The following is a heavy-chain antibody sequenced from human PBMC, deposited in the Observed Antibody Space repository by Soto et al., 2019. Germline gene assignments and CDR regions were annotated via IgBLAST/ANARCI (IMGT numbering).Heavy chain of an antibody. CDR3: ARHGYRSYFSYYYYGMDV. Sequence: PGESLKISCKGPGYSFTSYWIGWVRQMPGKGLEWMGIIYPGDSDTRYSPSFQGQVTISADKSISTAYLQWSSLKASDTAMYYCARHGYRSYFSYYYYGMDVWGQGTTVTVSS. CDR1: GYSFTSYW. CDR2: IYPGDSDT. V-gene: IGHV5-51*01. J-gene: IGHJ6*02. D-gene: IGHD5-12*01.